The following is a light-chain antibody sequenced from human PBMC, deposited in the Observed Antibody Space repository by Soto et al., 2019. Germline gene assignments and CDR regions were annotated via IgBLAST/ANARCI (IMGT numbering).Light chain of an antibody. J-gene: IGKJ1*01. CDR1: QSVLYSSNTKNY. CDR3: QQYYSTPTWT. Sequence: DIVMTQSPDSLAVSLGERATINGKSSQSVLYSSNTKNYLAWYQQKPGQPPKLLIYWASTRESGVPDRFSGSGSGTDFTLTISSLQAEDVAVYYCQQYYSTPTWTFGQGTKVEIK. CDR2: WAS. V-gene: IGKV4-1*01.